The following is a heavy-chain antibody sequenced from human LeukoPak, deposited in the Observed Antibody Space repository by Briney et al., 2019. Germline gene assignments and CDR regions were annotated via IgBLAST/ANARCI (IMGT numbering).Heavy chain of an antibody. CDR3: ARQTTGVVPYYYNGMDV. CDR2: IYYSGST. D-gene: IGHD4-11*01. Sequence: SETLSLTCTVSGGSISSYYWSWIRQPPGKGLEWIEYIYYSGSTNYNPSLKSRVTISVGTSKNQFSLKLSSVTAADTAVYYCARQTTGVVPYYYNGMDVWGQGTTVTVSS. V-gene: IGHV4-59*08. J-gene: IGHJ6*02. CDR1: GGSISSYY.